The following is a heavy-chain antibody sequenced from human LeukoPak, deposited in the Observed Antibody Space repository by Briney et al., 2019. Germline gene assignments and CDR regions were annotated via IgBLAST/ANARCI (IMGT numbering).Heavy chain of an antibody. V-gene: IGHV3-30*02. J-gene: IGHJ6*03. Sequence: GGSLRLSCAASNFMFSNYDMNWARQAPDKGLEWVAFIRYDGSYKNSAESVQGRFTISRDNSRNTLYLQMSRLRAEDTAVYYCAKDRGGNFDSNPRRFYYYMDVWGKGTTVTVSS. D-gene: IGHD3-9*01. CDR2: IRYDGSYK. CDR3: AKDRGGNFDSNPRRFYYYMDV. CDR1: NFMFSNYD.